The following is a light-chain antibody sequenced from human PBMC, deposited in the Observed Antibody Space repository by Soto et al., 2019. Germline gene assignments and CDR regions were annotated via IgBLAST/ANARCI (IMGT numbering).Light chain of an antibody. CDR2: GAS. V-gene: IGKV3-20*01. Sequence: EIVLTQSPATLSVSPGERVTLSCRASQTVSSSSLAWYQQKPGQAPRLLIFGASTRAAGFPDRFSGSGSGTDFTLTISRLEPEDFAVYYCQQYGSSPRTFGQGTKVDIK. CDR3: QQYGSSPRT. CDR1: QTVSSSS. J-gene: IGKJ1*01.